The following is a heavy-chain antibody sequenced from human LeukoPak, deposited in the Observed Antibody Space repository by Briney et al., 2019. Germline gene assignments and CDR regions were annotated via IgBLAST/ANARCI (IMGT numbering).Heavy chain of an antibody. V-gene: IGHV4-34*01. D-gene: IGHD3-10*01. CDR2: INHSGST. CDR1: GESFIGYY. Sequence: PSETLSLTCAVYGESFIGYYWSWIRQPPGKRLEWIGEINHSGSTNYNPSLKSRVTISVDTSKNQFSLKLTSVTAADTAVYYCARDGSYSSSGSPPLDYWGQGTLVSVSS. J-gene: IGHJ4*02. CDR3: ARDGSYSSSGSPPLDY.